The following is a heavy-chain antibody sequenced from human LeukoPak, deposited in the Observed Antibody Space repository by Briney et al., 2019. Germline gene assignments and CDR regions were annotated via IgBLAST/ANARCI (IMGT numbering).Heavy chain of an antibody. CDR2: INPNSGGT. CDR1: GYTFTGYY. V-gene: IGHV1-2*02. Sequence: ASVKVSCKASGYTFTGYYMHWVRQAPGQGLEGMGWINPNSGGTNYAQKFQERVTISRDMSTSTAYMELSSLTSEDTAVFYCAADGPADLFDGSEDPPRDAFEIWGQGTMVTVSS. CDR3: AADGPADLFDGSEDPPRDAFEI. J-gene: IGHJ3*02. D-gene: IGHD3-22*01.